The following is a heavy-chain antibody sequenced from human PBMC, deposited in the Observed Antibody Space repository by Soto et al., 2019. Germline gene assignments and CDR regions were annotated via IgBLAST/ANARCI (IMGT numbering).Heavy chain of an antibody. J-gene: IGHJ5*02. CDR3: AKDLLYANTWYPLDP. Sequence: EVQLLESGGGLVQPGGSLRLSCAASGFMFSSYATTWVRQASGKGLEWVSGISGSGVHTYYADSVKGRFTISRDNSKSTLYLQMNSLRAEDTAVYYCAKDLLYANTWYPLDPWGQGTLVTVSS. V-gene: IGHV3-23*01. D-gene: IGHD2-15*01. CDR2: ISGSGVHT. CDR1: GFMFSSYA.